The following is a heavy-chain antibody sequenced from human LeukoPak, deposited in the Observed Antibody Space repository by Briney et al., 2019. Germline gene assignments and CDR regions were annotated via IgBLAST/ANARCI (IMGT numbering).Heavy chain of an antibody. J-gene: IGHJ2*01. V-gene: IGHV3-48*03. CDR1: GFTFSSYE. D-gene: IGHD2-21*01. CDR2: ISSSGRTM. Sequence: GGSLRLSCAASGFTFSSYEMNWVRQAPGKGLEWVSYISSSGRTMYYADSVKGRFTISRDNAKNSLYLQMNSVRVEDTALYYCVKEKRAVIATLRWYFDLWGRGTLVTVSS. CDR3: VKEKRAVIATLRWYFDL.